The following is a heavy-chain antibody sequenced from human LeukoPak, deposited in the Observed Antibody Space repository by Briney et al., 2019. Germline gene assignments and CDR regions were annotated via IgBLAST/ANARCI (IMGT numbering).Heavy chain of an antibody. CDR3: ARDFIVGATGHDAFDI. CDR1: GFTFSSYG. Sequence: PGGSLRLSCAASGFTFSSYGMHWVRQAPGKGLEWVAVIWYDGSNKYYADSVKGRFTISRDNSKNSLYLQMNSLRAEDTAVYYCARDFIVGATGHDAFDIWGQGTMVTVSS. D-gene: IGHD1-26*01. V-gene: IGHV3-33*01. J-gene: IGHJ3*02. CDR2: IWYDGSNK.